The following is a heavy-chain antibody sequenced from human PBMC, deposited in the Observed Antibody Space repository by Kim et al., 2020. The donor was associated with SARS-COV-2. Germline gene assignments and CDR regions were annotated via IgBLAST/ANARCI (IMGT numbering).Heavy chain of an antibody. CDR3: TTARTITNPYYDYVWGSYRRDAFDI. Sequence: GGSLRLSCAASGFTFSNAWMSWVRQAPGKGLEWVGRIKSKTDGGTTDYAAPVKGRFTISRDDSKNTLYLQMNSLKTEDTAVYYCTTARTITNPYYDYVWGSYRRDAFDIWGQGTMVTVSS. D-gene: IGHD3-16*02. J-gene: IGHJ3*02. V-gene: IGHV3-15*01. CDR1: GFTFSNAW. CDR2: IKSKTDGGTT.